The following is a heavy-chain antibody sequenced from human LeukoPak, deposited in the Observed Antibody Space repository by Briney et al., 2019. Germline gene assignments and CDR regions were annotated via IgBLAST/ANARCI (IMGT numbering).Heavy chain of an antibody. CDR1: GFTFHSYW. CDR2: IDNDGGST. V-gene: IGHV3-74*01. D-gene: IGHD3-16*01. J-gene: IGHJ4*02. CDR3: ARSSFPYYFDY. Sequence: GGSLRLSSAASGFTFHSYWMHWVRQAPGKGLVWVSRIDNDGGSTTYADSVKGRFTISRDNAKNTLYLQMNSVRAEDTAVYYCARSSFPYYFDYWGQGTLVTVSS.